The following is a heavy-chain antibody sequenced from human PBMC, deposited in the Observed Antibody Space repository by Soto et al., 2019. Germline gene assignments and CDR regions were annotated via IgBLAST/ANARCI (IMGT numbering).Heavy chain of an antibody. CDR2: INKDGSDR. Sequence: EVQLVESGGGLVQPGESLRLTCAASGFTFSGAWMSWVRQAPGKGLEWVANINKDGSDRFYVDSVKGRFTISRDNAKNSRYFQMNSLRAEGTAVYYWARGGVNFDHWGQGTLFTVSS. D-gene: IGHD3-16*01. J-gene: IGHJ4*02. CDR3: ARGGVNFDH. CDR1: GFTFSGAW. V-gene: IGHV3-7*04.